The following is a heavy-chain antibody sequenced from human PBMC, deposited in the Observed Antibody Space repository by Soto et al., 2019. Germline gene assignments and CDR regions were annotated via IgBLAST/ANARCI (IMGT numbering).Heavy chain of an antibody. D-gene: IGHD3-10*01. CDR3: ARAVFSSILYIDF. J-gene: IGHJ6*03. V-gene: IGHV4-30-2*01. CDR1: GVSIISSSYT. Sequence: SETLSLTCTFSGVSIISSSYTWTWIRQPPGKGLEWIGYIYPSGAAYYNPSLKSRVTISLETSKNRFSLNVKSATAADTAVYYCARAVFSSILYIDFWGQGTTVTVSS. CDR2: IYPSGAA.